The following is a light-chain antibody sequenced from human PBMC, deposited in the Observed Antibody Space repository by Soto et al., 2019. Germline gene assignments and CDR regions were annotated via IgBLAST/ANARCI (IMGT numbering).Light chain of an antibody. CDR2: GNI. CDR3: QSYDSTLSARYV. J-gene: IGLJ1*01. V-gene: IGLV1-40*01. CDR1: SSNIGAGFD. Sequence: QYVLTQPPSVSGAPGQRVTISCTGTSSNIGAGFDVHWYQQRPGTAPKLLIFGNINRPSGVPDRFSGSKSGTSASLAIIGLHAGDVGDYYCQSYDSTLSARYVFGTGTKVTVL.